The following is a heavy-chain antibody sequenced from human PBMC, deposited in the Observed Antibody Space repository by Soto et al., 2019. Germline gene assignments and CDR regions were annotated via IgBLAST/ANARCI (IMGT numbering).Heavy chain of an antibody. CDR1: GGSFSGYY. J-gene: IGHJ4*02. CDR2: INHSGST. V-gene: IGHV4-34*01. D-gene: IGHD5-12*01. Sequence: SETLSLTCAVYGGSFSGYYWSWIRQPPGKGLEWIGEINHSGSTNYNPSLKSRVTISVDTSKNQFSLKLSSVTAADTAVYYCARVLFVMVATFFARGSDYFDYWGQGTLVTVSS. CDR3: ARVLFVMVATFFARGSDYFDY.